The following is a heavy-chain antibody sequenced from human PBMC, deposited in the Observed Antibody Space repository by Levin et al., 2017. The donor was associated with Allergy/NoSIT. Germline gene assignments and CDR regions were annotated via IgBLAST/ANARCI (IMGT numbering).Heavy chain of an antibody. CDR1: GFTFSSYA. J-gene: IGHJ4*02. CDR3: ADSSSLGSFDY. Sequence: PGGSLRLSCAASGFTFSSYAMHWVRQAPGKGLEWVAVISYDGSNKYYADSVKGRFTISRDNSKNTLYLQMNSLRAEDTAVYYCADSSSLGSFDYWGQGTLVTVSS. V-gene: IGHV3-30-3*01. CDR2: ISYDGSNK. D-gene: IGHD6-6*01.